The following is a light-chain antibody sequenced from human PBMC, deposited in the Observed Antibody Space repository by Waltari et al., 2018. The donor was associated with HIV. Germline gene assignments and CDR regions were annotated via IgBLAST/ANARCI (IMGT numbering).Light chain of an antibody. CDR2: AAS. V-gene: IGKV1-39*01. Sequence: EIQMTQSPSSLYASVGDKVTITCRASQSISSHLNWYQHKPGKAPKVLIYAASTLQNAVPSRFSGSGSGTDFTLTISSLQPEDFATYYCQQSFNVPYTFGQGTNLGVK. J-gene: IGKJ2*01. CDR1: QSISSH. CDR3: QQSFNVPYT.